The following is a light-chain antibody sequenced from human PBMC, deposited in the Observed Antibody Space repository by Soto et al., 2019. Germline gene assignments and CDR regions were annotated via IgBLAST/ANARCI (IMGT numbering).Light chain of an antibody. J-gene: IGKJ4*01. Sequence: DIQMTQSPSSLSASVGDSVTITCRPSQNIGKFLNWYQQRPGKAPTALIHATSTLQSGVSSRFSGSGSDTDFTLTITSLQPEDFATYFCQQSLSSPLTFGGGTKVEL. V-gene: IGKV1-39*01. CDR2: ATS. CDR3: QQSLSSPLT. CDR1: QNIGKF.